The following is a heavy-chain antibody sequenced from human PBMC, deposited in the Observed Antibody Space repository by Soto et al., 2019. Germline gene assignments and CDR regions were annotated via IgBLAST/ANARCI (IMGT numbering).Heavy chain of an antibody. J-gene: IGHJ4*02. D-gene: IGHD3-10*01. CDR2: ISSNGGST. Sequence: GGSLRLSCSASGFTFSSYDMHWVRQAPGKGLEYVSAISSNGGSTYYADSVKGRFTISRDNSKNTLYLQMSSLRAEDTAVYYCVNPTQSYYGSGSYSYWGQGALVTVSS. CDR3: VNPTQSYYGSGSYSY. CDR1: GFTFSSYD. V-gene: IGHV3-64D*08.